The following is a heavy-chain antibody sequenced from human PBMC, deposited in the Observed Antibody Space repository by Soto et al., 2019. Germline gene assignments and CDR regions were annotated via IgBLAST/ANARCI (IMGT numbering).Heavy chain of an antibody. J-gene: IGHJ4*02. Sequence: QVQLVQSGAEVKKPGSSVKVSCKASGGTFSSYAISWVRQAPGQGLEWMGGIIPIFGTANYAQKFQGRVTITADDPTSTAYMELSSLRSEDTAVYYCARQTRYYDILTGGFDYWGQGALVTVSS. V-gene: IGHV1-69*12. D-gene: IGHD3-9*01. CDR2: IIPIFGTA. CDR1: GGTFSSYA. CDR3: ARQTRYYDILTGGFDY.